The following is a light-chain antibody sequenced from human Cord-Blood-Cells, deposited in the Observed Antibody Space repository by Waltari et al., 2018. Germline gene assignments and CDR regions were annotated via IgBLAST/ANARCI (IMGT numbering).Light chain of an antibody. J-gene: IGLJ2*01. Sequence: QSALTQPASVSGSPGQSITISCPGTRSDVGRYNLLSWYQQHPGKAPKLMIYEGSKRPSGVSNRFSGSKSGNTASLTISGLQAEDEADYYCCSYAGSSTLFGGGTKLTVL. V-gene: IGLV2-23*01. CDR1: RSDVGRYNL. CDR2: EGS. CDR3: CSYAGSSTL.